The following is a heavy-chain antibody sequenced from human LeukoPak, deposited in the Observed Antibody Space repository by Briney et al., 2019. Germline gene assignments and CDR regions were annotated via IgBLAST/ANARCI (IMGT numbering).Heavy chain of an antibody. CDR1: GFTVSSNY. CDR3: ARGHALQSRTVTRVTTRPLGFDY. D-gene: IGHD4-17*01. V-gene: IGHV3-53*01. Sequence: GGSLRLSCAASGFTVSSNYMSWVRQAPGKGLEWVSVIYSGGNTYYTDSVKGRFTISRDNSKNTLYLQMNSLRDEDTAVYYCARGHALQSRTVTRVTTRPLGFDYWGRGTLVTVSS. J-gene: IGHJ4*02. CDR2: IYSGGNT.